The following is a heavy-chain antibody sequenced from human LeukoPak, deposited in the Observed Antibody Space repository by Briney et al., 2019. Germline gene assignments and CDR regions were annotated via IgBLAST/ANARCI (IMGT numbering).Heavy chain of an antibody. D-gene: IGHD1-26*01. CDR2: IYYSGST. V-gene: IGHV4-39*07. Sequence: ETLSLTCTVSGGSISSSSYYWGWIRQPPGKGLEWIGSIYYSGSTYYNPSLKSRVTISVDTSKNQFSLKLSSVTAADTAVYYCARGIVGATQAVYFDYWGQGTLVTVSS. J-gene: IGHJ4*02. CDR3: ARGIVGATQAVYFDY. CDR1: GGSISSSSYY.